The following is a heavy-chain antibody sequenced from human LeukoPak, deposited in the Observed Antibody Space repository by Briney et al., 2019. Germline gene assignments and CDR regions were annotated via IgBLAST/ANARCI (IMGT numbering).Heavy chain of an antibody. V-gene: IGHV3-23*01. CDR2: TSGSGGST. CDR1: GFTFSNYA. CDR3: AKVLDYYYYGMDV. J-gene: IGHJ6*02. Sequence: GGSLRLSCAASGFTFSNYAMNWVRQAPGKGREWVSATSGSGGSTYYADSVKGRFTISRDNSKNTVYLQMNSLRAEDTAVYYCAKVLDYYYYGMDVWGQGTTVTVSS.